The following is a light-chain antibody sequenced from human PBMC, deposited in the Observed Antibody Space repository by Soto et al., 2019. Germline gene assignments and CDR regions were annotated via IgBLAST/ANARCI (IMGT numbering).Light chain of an antibody. CDR2: EAS. Sequence: DIQITQCPSTLSASVGDRVTITCRASQMIYTWLAWYQQKPGKAPKLLIYEASSLDVGVPSRFSGSGSGTEFTLTISSLQLEDFATYYCQQYSTFWTFGQGTKVDIK. V-gene: IGKV1-5*03. J-gene: IGKJ1*01. CDR3: QQYSTFWT. CDR1: QMIYTW.